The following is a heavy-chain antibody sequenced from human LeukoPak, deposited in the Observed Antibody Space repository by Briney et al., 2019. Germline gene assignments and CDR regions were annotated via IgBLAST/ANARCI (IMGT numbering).Heavy chain of an antibody. V-gene: IGHV1-18*01. CDR1: GFVFNNFG. CDR2: VSDYNGHT. D-gene: IGHD2-15*01. J-gene: IGHJ4*02. Sequence: GASVKVSCRTSGFVFNNFGISWVRQAPGQGLEWMGCVSDYNGHTDYVRKFQGRVTMTTDTATKTAYMELRGLRFDDTAVYYCATLPGSDYWGQGTLVTVSS. CDR3: ATLPGSDY.